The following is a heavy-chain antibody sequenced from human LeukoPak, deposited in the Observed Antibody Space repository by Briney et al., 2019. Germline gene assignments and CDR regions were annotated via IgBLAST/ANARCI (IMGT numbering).Heavy chain of an antibody. J-gene: IGHJ6*03. V-gene: IGHV3-21*01. CDR3: ARTMRGYDYYDSSGSYYYMDV. CDR1: GFTFSDYN. D-gene: IGHD3-22*01. CDR2: ISSSSSYI. Sequence: GGSLRLSCAASGFTFSDYNMNWVRQAPGKGLEWVSSISSSSSYIYYADSVKGRFTISRDNAKNSLYLQMNSLRAEDTAVYYCARTMRGYDYYDSSGSYYYMDVWGKGTTVTVSS.